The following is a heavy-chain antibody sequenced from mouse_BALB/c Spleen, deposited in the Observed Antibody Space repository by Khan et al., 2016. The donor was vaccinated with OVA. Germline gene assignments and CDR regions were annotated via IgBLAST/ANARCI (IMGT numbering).Heavy chain of an antibody. J-gene: IGHJ3*01. CDR2: INYSGST. CDR1: GYSLTSNYA. CDR3: ARRRDY. Sequence: EVQLQESGPGLVKPSQSLSLTGTVTGYSLTSNYAWNWIRQFPGNKLEWMGYINYSGSTSYSPSHKSRISIKRDTSKKEFFQRLHSVTTEDTDTSFGARRRDYRGQVSLVPVSA. V-gene: IGHV3-2*02.